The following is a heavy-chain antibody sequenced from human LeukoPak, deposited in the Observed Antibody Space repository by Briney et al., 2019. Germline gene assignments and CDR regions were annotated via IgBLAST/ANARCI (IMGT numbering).Heavy chain of an antibody. CDR3: ASEGPSGWRESSFDY. V-gene: IGHV1-2*02. Sequence: ASVKVSCKASGYTFTGYYMHWVRQAPGQGLEWMGWINPNSGGTNYAQKFQGRVTMTRDTSISTAYMELSRLRSDDTAVYYCASEGPSGWRESSFDYWGQGTLVTVSS. D-gene: IGHD6-19*01. CDR1: GYTFTGYY. J-gene: IGHJ4*02. CDR2: INPNSGGT.